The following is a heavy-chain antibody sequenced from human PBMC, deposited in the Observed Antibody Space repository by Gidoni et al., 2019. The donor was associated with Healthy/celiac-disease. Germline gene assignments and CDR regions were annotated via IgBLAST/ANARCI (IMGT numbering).Heavy chain of an antibody. Sequence: EVQLVESGGGLVQPGGSLRRPCAAAGVTFSSYSMNWVRQAPGKGLEWVSYISSSSSTIYYADSVKGRFTISRDNAKNSLYLQMNSLRDEDTAVYYCARDPGELLRDAFDIWGQGTMVTVSS. D-gene: IGHD1-26*01. J-gene: IGHJ3*02. CDR1: GVTFSSYS. CDR3: ARDPGELLRDAFDI. V-gene: IGHV3-48*02. CDR2: ISSSSSTI.